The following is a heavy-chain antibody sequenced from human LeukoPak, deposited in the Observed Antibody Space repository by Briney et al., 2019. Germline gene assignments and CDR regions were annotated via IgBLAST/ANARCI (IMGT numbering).Heavy chain of an antibody. CDR2: IHHSGNT. D-gene: IGHD5/OR15-5a*01. CDR3: ARLPLSIGERKEDAFDI. CDR1: GASISNYY. V-gene: IGHV4-59*08. Sequence: SETLSLTCNVSGASISNYYWGWIRQSPGKGLEWIGFIHHSGNTNYNPYLKSRLTMSVDTSTNQVSLKLNSVTAADTAVYYCARLPLSIGERKEDAFDIWGQGTMVTVSS. J-gene: IGHJ3*02.